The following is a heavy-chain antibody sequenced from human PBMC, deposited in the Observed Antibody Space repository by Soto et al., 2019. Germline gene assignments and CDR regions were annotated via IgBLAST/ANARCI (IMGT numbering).Heavy chain of an antibody. Sequence: QVQLQQWGAGLLKPSETLSLTCAVYGGSVNGYFWSWIRQPPGKGLEWIGEINHNEITNYNPSLKTRVTISIVQSKNQFSLRLTSVTAADTAVYYCARSPSAYYDFWSGREIWGQGTLVTVSS. V-gene: IGHV4-34*01. D-gene: IGHD3-3*01. CDR2: INHNEIT. CDR3: ARSPSAYYDFWSGREI. J-gene: IGHJ4*02. CDR1: GGSVNGYF.